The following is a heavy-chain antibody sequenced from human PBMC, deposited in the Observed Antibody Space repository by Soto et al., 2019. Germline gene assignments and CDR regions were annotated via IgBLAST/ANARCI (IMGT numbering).Heavy chain of an antibody. V-gene: IGHV3-30-3*01. Sequence: GGSLRLSCADSGFTFSSYAMHWVRQAPGKGLEWVAVISYDGSNKYYADSVKGRFTISRDNSKNTLYLQMNSLRAEDTAVYYCASPSTAVVGWLLAFWGQGTLVTVSS. CDR1: GFTFSSYA. J-gene: IGHJ4*02. CDR3: ASPSTAVVGWLLAF. CDR2: ISYDGSNK. D-gene: IGHD3-22*01.